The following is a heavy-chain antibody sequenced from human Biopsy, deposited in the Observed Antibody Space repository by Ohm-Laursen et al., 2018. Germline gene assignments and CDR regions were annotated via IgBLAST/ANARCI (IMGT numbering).Heavy chain of an antibody. J-gene: IGHJ6*02. Sequence: GSLRLSCAAPGFIFDDYAMHWVRQAPGKGLEWVSLISWDGSTTYYADSVKGRFTISRDNSKNSLYLQMNSLRAGDTALYYCARAFRGQYFYYYYGMDVWGQGTTVTVSS. CDR1: GFIFDDYA. CDR2: ISWDGSTT. V-gene: IGHV3-43D*04. CDR3: ARAFRGQYFYYYYGMDV. D-gene: IGHD3-9*01.